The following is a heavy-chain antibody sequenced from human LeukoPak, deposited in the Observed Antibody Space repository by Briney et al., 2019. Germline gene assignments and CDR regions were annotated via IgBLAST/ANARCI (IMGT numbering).Heavy chain of an antibody. V-gene: IGHV4-59*08. CDR3: ARMLSGIYSQTDY. CDR1: GDSISSYY. CDR2: IYYSGST. D-gene: IGHD1-26*01. Sequence: PSETLSLTCTVSGDSISSYYWSRIRQPPGKGLEWIGYIYYSGSTNYNPSLKSRVAISVDTSKNQFSLKLTSVTAADTAVYYCARMLSGIYSQTDYWGQGTLVTVSS. J-gene: IGHJ4*02.